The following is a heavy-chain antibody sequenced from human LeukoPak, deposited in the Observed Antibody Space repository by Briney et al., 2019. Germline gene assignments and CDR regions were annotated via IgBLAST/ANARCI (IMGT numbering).Heavy chain of an antibody. V-gene: IGHV1-2*02. J-gene: IGHJ4*02. CDR2: INPNSGGT. D-gene: IGHD6-25*01. CDR1: GYTFTGYY. Sequence: ASVKVSYKASGYTFTGYYMHWVRQAPGPGLEWMGWINPNSGGTNCAQRLQGRVTMTRDTSISTAYMELSGLRSDDTAVYYCARSIKPSSGGYYFDYWGQGTLVTVSS. CDR3: ARSIKPSSGGYYFDY.